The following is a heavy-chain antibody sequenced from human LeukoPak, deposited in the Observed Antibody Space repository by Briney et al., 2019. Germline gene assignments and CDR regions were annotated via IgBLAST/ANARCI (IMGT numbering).Heavy chain of an antibody. CDR1: GGTFSSYA. Sequence: SVKVSCKASGGTFSSYAISWVRQAPGQGLEWMGGIIPIFGTANYAQKFQGRVTITADESTSTAYMELRSLRSDDTAVYYCARDSSSWPDAFDIWGQGTMVTVSS. D-gene: IGHD6-13*01. J-gene: IGHJ3*02. V-gene: IGHV1-69*13. CDR2: IIPIFGTA. CDR3: ARDSSSWPDAFDI.